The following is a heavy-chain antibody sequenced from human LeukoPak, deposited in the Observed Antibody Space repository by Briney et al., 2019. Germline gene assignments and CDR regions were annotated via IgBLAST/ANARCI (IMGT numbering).Heavy chain of an antibody. D-gene: IGHD5-18*01. CDR2: IYTSGST. J-gene: IGHJ5*02. V-gene: IGHV4-61*02. Sequence: ASQTLSLTCTVSGDSISSGDYYWSWIRQPAGKGLEWIGRIYTSGSTNYNPSLKSRVTISVDRSKNQFSLKLSSVTAADTAVYYCAREDTTLGWFDPWGQGTLVTVSS. CDR3: AREDTTLGWFDP. CDR1: GDSISSGDYY.